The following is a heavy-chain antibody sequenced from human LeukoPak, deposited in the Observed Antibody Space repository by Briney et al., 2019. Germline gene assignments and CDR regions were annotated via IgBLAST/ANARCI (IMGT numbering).Heavy chain of an antibody. CDR3: ARTGQRFRYFDHYYGMDV. CDR2: VSAYNDNT. J-gene: IGHJ6*02. Sequence: GASVKVSCKASGYTFTSYGISWVRQAPGQGLEWMGWVSAYNDNTNYAQKLQGRVTMTTDTSTSTAYMELRSLRSDDTALYYCARTGQRFRYFDHYYGMDVWGQGTTVTVSS. CDR1: GYTFTSYG. D-gene: IGHD3-9*01. V-gene: IGHV1-18*01.